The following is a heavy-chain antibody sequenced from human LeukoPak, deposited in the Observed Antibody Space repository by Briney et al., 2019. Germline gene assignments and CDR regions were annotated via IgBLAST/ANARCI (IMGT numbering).Heavy chain of an antibody. D-gene: IGHD4-17*01. V-gene: IGHV4-31*11. CDR3: ATGYGDYAGHFDY. CDR2: IYYSGST. J-gene: IGHJ4*02. CDR1: RGSLSGYY. Sequence: SETLSLTCAVSRGSLSGYYWSWIRQHPGKGLEWIGYIYYSGSTYYNPSLKSRVTISVDTSKNQFSLKLSSVTAADTAVYYCATGYGDYAGHFDYWGQGTLVTVSS.